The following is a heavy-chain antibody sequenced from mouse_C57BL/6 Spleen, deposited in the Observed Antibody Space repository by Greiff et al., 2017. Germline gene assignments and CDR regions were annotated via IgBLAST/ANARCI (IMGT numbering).Heavy chain of an antibody. V-gene: IGHV1-26*01. CDR2: INPNNGGT. CDR1: GYTFTDYY. CDR3: ARSTMVRWFAY. J-gene: IGHJ3*01. D-gene: IGHD2-2*01. Sequence: EVQLQQSGPELVKPGASVKISCKASGYTFTDYYMNWVKQSHGKSLEWIGDINPNNGGTSYNQKFKGKATLTVDKSSSTAYMELRSLTSEDSAVYYCARSTMVRWFAYWGQGTLVTVSA.